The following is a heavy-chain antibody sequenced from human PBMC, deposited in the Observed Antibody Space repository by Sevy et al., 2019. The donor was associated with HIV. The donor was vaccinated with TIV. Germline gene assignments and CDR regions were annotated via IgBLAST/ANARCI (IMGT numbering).Heavy chain of an antibody. CDR3: ARFVVRGVTPQGFDI. CDR1: GGSVRNENYY. J-gene: IGHJ4*02. D-gene: IGHD3-10*01. CDR2: ILYSGSA. V-gene: IGHV4-61*01. Sequence: SETLSLTCTVSGGSVRNENYYWSWIRQTPGKGLEWIGNILYSGSANYNPSLESRVTISIDTSKNRFSLKMNSVTAADTAVYSCARFVVRGVTPQGFDIWGQRTLVTVSS.